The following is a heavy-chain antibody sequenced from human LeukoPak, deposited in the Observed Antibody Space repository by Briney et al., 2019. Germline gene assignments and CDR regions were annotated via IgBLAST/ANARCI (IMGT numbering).Heavy chain of an antibody. V-gene: IGHV4-30-2*01. Sequence: PSETLSLTCAVSGGSISIGGYSWSWIRQPPGKGLEWIGYIYHSGSTYYNPSLKSRVTISVDRSKNQFSLKLSSVTAADTAVYYCASAAQPYYFDYWGQGTLVTVSS. CDR3: ASAAQPYYFDY. D-gene: IGHD2-2*01. CDR1: GGSISIGGYS. J-gene: IGHJ4*02. CDR2: IYHSGST.